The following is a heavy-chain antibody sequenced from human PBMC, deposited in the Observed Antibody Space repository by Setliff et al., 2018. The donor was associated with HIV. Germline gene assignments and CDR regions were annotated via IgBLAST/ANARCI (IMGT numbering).Heavy chain of an antibody. CDR2: IYFTGSS. J-gene: IGHJ3*01. Sequence: PSETLSLTCTVSGGSISTYYWSWIRQPPGKGLEWIGSIYFTGSSDNNPSLKSRVTLSVDTSKHQFSLKLGSVTAADTAVYYCARVQMAYAAFDVWGQGTMVTVS. D-gene: IGHD4-17*01. CDR1: GGSISTYY. V-gene: IGHV4-59*01. CDR3: ARVQMAYAAFDV.